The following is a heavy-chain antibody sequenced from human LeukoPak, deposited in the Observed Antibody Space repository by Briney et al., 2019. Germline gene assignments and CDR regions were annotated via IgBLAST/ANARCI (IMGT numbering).Heavy chain of an antibody. CDR1: AFTFSSYG. J-gene: IGHJ4*02. D-gene: IGHD5-12*01. CDR2: VSGGGGST. CDR3: AKDRGYSGYECLTDY. V-gene: IGHV3-23*01. Sequence: GGSVRLSCAASAFTFSSYGMSWVRQAPGKGLEWVSGVSGGGGSTYYADSVKGRFTISRDNSKNRLYLQMKSLRVEDTAVYYCAKDRGYSGYECLTDYWGQGTLVTVSS.